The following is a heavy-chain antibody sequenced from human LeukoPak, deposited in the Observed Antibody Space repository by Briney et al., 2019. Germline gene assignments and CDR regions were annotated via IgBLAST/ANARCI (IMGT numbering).Heavy chain of an antibody. D-gene: IGHD2-8*01. J-gene: IGHJ6*02. CDR3: ARRGVSPNLYGMDV. Sequence: GESLKISCKGSGFSFTTYWIAWVRRLPGKGLELMGIIFPGDSDTRYSPSFQGQVTISADKSISTAYPQWTSLKASDTAIYYCARRGVSPNLYGMDVWGQGTTVTVSS. CDR1: GFSFTTYW. CDR2: IFPGDSDT. V-gene: IGHV5-51*01.